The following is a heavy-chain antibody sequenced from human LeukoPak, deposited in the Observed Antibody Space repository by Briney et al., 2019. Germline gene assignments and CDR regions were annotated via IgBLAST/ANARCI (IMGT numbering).Heavy chain of an antibody. V-gene: IGHV3-43*01. CDR3: ARGSTISMVY. CDR1: GFTFEDYN. J-gene: IGHJ4*02. D-gene: IGHD5-24*01. Sequence: GGSLRLSCAASGFTFEDYNMHWVRQVPGKGLEWVSLISWDGRSTYYADSVKGRFTISRDNSKNSLYLQMNSLRTEDTALYYCARGSTISMVYWGQGTLVTVSS. CDR2: ISWDGRST.